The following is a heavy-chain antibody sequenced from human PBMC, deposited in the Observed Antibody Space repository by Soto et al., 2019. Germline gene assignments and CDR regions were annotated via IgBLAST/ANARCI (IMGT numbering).Heavy chain of an antibody. V-gene: IGHV1-58*01. J-gene: IGHJ6*02. Sequence: SVKVSWKASGFTFTSSAVQWVRQARGQRLEWIGWIVVGSGNTNYAQKFQERVTITRDMSTSTAYMELSSLRSEDTAVYYCAADGGTAAGLYYYYYYGMDVWGQGTTVTVSS. CDR3: AADGGTAAGLYYYYYYGMDV. D-gene: IGHD6-13*01. CDR2: IVVGSGNT. CDR1: GFTFTSSA.